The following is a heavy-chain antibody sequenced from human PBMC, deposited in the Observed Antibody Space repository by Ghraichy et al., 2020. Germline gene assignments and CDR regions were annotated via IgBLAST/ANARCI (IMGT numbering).Heavy chain of an antibody. CDR1: GFTFSSYS. D-gene: IGHD3-3*01. CDR3: ARAVAVRFLEWLFP. Sequence: GGSLRLSCAASGFTFSSYSMNWVRQAPGKGLEWVSYISSSSSTIYYADSVKGRFTISRDNAKNSLYLQMNSLRDEDTAVYYCARAVAVRFLEWLFPWGQGTLVTVSS. V-gene: IGHV3-48*02. J-gene: IGHJ5*02. CDR2: ISSSSSTI.